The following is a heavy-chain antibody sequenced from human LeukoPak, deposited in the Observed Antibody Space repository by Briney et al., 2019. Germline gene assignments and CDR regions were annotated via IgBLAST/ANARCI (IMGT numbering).Heavy chain of an antibody. J-gene: IGHJ1*01. Sequence: GGSLRLSCAAFGFTLSPYWMFWVRQAPGKRPVWVSRISPDGSVTTYEDSVKGRFTISRDNAKSTLFLQMNSLKTEDTAVYYCTTDLSELDDSGYYAKYFHHWGQGTLVSVSS. CDR1: GFTLSPYW. V-gene: IGHV3-74*01. D-gene: IGHD3-22*01. CDR3: TTDLSELDDSGYYAKYFHH. CDR2: ISPDGSVT.